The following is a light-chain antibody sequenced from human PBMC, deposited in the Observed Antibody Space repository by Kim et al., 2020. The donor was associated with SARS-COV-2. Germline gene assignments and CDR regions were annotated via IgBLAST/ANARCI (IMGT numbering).Light chain of an antibody. CDR1: TTDIGFYKY. V-gene: IGLV2-14*03. CDR3: STFITSSAYVV. CDR2: DVN. Sequence: QSVLTQPASVSGSPGQSITISCTGPTTDIGFYKYVSWYQHYPGKAPKLMIYDVNKRPSGVSSRFSGSKSGNRASLSISGLQAEDEAEYYCSTFITSSAYVVFGGGTQLTVL. J-gene: IGLJ2*01.